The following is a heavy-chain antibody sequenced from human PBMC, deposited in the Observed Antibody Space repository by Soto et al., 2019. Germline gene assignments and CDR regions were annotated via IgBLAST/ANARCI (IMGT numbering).Heavy chain of an antibody. CDR1: GDTFTNHV. CDR3: ARDRGSGYDRGDY. V-gene: IGHV1-69*12. Sequence: QVQLVQSGGEVKKPGSSVKVSCKASGDTFTNHVFNWVRQAPGQGLERMGGIISLFGTPHYAQRFQGRVTSTADESTATSYLQLSSLRSEDTAVYYCARDRGSGYDRGDYWGQGTLVTVSS. D-gene: IGHD5-12*01. CDR2: IISLFGTP. J-gene: IGHJ4*02.